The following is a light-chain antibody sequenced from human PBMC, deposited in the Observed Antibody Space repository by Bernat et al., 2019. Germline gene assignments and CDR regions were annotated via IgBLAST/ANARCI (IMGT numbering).Light chain of an antibody. CDR2: DVT. Sequence: QSALTQPASVSGSPGQSITIPCTGTTSDVGGYNYVSWYQQHPGKAPKLMIIDVTTRPSAVPNRFSGSKSGNTASLTISGLQAEDEADYYCISYTSISTYVFGTGTKVTV. CDR1: TSDVGGYNY. CDR3: ISYTSISTYV. V-gene: IGLV2-14*03. J-gene: IGLJ1*01.